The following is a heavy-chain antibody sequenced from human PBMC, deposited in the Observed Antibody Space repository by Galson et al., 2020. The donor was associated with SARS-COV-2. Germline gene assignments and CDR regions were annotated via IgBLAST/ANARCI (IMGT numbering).Heavy chain of an antibody. V-gene: IGHV4-34*09. D-gene: IGHD3-3*02. J-gene: IGHJ2*01. CDR3: ARVISQMVWYFDL. Sequence: SETLSLTCAVYGGSFSGYYWSWIRQPPGKGLEWIGEINHSGSTNYNPSLKSRVTISVDTSKNQFSLKLSSVTAADTAVYYCARVISQMVWYFDLWGRGTLVTVSS. CDR1: GGSFSGYY. CDR2: INHSGST.